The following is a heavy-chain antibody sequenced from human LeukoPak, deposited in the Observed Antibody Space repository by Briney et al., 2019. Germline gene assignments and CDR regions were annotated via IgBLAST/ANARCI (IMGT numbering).Heavy chain of an antibody. CDR1: GFSFSNYW. CDR3: ARDGVEFYNWFDP. CDR2: INSDGSST. Sequence: GSLRLSCAASGFSFSNYWMHWVRQAPGKGLVWVSRINSDGSSTTYADSVKGRFTISRDNAKNTLYLQMNSLRAGDTAVYYCARDGVEFYNWFDPWGQGTLVTVSS. D-gene: IGHD2-21*01. V-gene: IGHV3-74*01. J-gene: IGHJ5*02.